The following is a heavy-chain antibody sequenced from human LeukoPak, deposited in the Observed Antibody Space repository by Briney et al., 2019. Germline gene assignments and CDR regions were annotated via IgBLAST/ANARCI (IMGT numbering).Heavy chain of an antibody. J-gene: IGHJ4*02. CDR1: GYTFTSYG. Sequence: ASVKVSCKASGYTFTSYGISWVRQAPGQGLEWMGWISAYNGNTNYAQKLQGRVTMTTDTSTSTAYMELRSLRSDDTAVYYCAKGHVPVLPSAINYWGQGTLVTVSS. CDR3: AKGHVPVLPSAINY. V-gene: IGHV1-18*01. D-gene: IGHD2-2*01. CDR2: ISAYNGNT.